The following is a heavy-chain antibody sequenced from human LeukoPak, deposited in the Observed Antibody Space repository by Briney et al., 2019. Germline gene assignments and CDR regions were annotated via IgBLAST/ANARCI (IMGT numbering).Heavy chain of an antibody. V-gene: IGHV1-2*02. CDR1: GYTFTSYG. Sequence: ASVKVSCKASGYTFTSYGISWVRQAPGQGLEWMGWINPNSGGTNYAQKFQGRVTMTRDTSISTAYMELSRLRSDDTAVYYCARGSTYQLLYSCSHWGQGTLVTVSS. CDR2: INPNSGGT. CDR3: ARGSTYQLLYSCSH. J-gene: IGHJ4*02. D-gene: IGHD2-2*02.